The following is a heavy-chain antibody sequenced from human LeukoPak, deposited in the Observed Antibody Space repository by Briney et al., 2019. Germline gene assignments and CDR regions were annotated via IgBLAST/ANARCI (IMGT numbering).Heavy chain of an antibody. D-gene: IGHD6-13*01. Sequence: PSETLSLTCTVSGGSISSGGYYWSWIRQHPGKGLEWIGYIYYSGSTYYNPSLKSRVTISVDTSKNQFSLKLSSVTAADTAVYYCARFVVGTVERAAADLNWFDPWGQGTLVTVSS. CDR3: ARFVVGTVERAAADLNWFDP. CDR2: IYYSGST. V-gene: IGHV4-31*03. CDR1: GGSISSGGYY. J-gene: IGHJ5*02.